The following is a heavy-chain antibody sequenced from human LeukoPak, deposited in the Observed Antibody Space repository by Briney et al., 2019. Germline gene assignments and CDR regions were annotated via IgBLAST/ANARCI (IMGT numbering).Heavy chain of an antibody. CDR3: ARDFGWNDGTSTY. J-gene: IGHJ4*02. D-gene: IGHD1-1*01. CDR1: GFTFSSYE. CDR2: ISSSGSTI. Sequence: PGGSLRLSCAASGFTFSSYEMNWVRQAPGKGLEWVSYISSSGSTIYYADSVKGRFTISRDNAKNSLYLQMNSLRAEDTAVYYCARDFGWNDGTSTYWGQGTLVTVSS. V-gene: IGHV3-48*03.